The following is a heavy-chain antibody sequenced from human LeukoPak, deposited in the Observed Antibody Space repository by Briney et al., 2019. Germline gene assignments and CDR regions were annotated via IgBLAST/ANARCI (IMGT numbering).Heavy chain of an antibody. CDR3: AREGGGLNYYMDV. V-gene: IGHV1-2*02. J-gene: IGHJ6*03. Sequence: ASVKVSCKASGYTFTGYYMHWVRQAPGQGLEWMGWINPNSGGTNYAQKFQGRVTMTRDTSISTAYMELSRLRSEDTAVYYCAREGGGLNYYMDVWGKGTTVTVSS. D-gene: IGHD4-23*01. CDR2: INPNSGGT. CDR1: GYTFTGYY.